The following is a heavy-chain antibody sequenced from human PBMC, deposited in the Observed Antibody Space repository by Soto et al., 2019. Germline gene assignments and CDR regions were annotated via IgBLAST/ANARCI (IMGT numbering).Heavy chain of an antibody. Sequence: QITLKESGPTLVKPTQTLTLTCTFSGFSLSTSGVGVGWIRQPPGKALEWLALIYWDDDKRYSPSLKSRLTITTATSKDPVVLTMTSMDPVDTATYYCAHSNIVLVPAAMPGGFDPWGQGTLVTVSS. J-gene: IGHJ5*02. D-gene: IGHD2-2*01. CDR2: IYWDDDK. V-gene: IGHV2-5*02. CDR1: GFSLSTSGVG. CDR3: AHSNIVLVPAAMPGGFDP.